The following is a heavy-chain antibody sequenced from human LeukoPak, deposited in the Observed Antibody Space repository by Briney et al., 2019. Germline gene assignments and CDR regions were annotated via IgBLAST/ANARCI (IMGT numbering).Heavy chain of an antibody. Sequence: SETLSLTCTVSGGSISSSSYYWGWIRQPPGKGLEWIGSIYYSGSTYYNPSLKSRVTISVDTSKNQFSLKLSSVTAADTAVYYCARPYGVLGVSFFDPWGQGTLVTVSS. CDR2: IYYSGST. D-gene: IGHD3-3*01. CDR3: ARPYGVLGVSFFDP. V-gene: IGHV4-39*01. CDR1: GGSISSSSYY. J-gene: IGHJ5*02.